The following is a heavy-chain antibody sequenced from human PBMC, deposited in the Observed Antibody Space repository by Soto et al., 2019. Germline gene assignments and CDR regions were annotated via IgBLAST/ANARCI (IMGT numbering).Heavy chain of an antibody. CDR1: GFTFSIYA. CDR3: XXXXTXXVAFDI. CDR2: ISHDGNNR. V-gene: IGHV3-30-3*01. D-gene: IGHD2-2*01. J-gene: IGHJ3*02. Sequence: QVQVVESGGGVVQPGRSLRLSCAAFGFTFSIYAMHWVRQAPGKGLEWLASISHDGNNRYYAGSVRGRFTISRDNSRNTLYLQXNXXXRXXTAVXXXXXXXTXXVAFDIWGQGTMVTVSS.